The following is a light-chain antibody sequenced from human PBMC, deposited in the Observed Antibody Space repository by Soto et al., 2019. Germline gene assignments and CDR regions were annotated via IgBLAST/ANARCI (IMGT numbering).Light chain of an antibody. CDR1: QSVSSY. V-gene: IGKV3-11*01. Sequence: IVLTQSPATLSLSTGERATLSCRASQSVSSYLAWYQQKHGQAPRLLIYDASNRATGIPARFSGIVSGTDFTITISSLQQEDFTVYDCQQRSNWTPTFGQGTRLEIK. J-gene: IGKJ5*01. CDR2: DAS. CDR3: QQRSNWTPT.